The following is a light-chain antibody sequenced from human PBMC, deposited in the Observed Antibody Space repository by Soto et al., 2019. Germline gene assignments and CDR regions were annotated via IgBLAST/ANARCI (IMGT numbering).Light chain of an antibody. Sequence: QSVLTQPPSVSAAPGQKVTISCSGSSSNIGNNYVSWYQQLPGTAPKLLIYDNNKRPSGIPDRFSGSKSGTSATLGITGLQTGDGADYYCGTWDSSLLGVVFGGGTKLTVL. CDR2: DNN. J-gene: IGLJ2*01. V-gene: IGLV1-51*01. CDR3: GTWDSSLLGVV. CDR1: SSNIGNNY.